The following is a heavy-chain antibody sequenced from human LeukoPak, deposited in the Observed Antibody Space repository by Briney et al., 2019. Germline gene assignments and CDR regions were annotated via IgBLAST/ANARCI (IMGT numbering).Heavy chain of an antibody. D-gene: IGHD4-11*01. CDR1: GFTFKSYA. CDR3: ARDRELYSHQDAFVI. J-gene: IGHJ3*02. V-gene: IGHV3-23*01. CDR2: ISGSGANT. Sequence: GRSLRLSCAASGFTFKSYAMSWVRQAPGKGLEWVSTISGSGANTYYADSVKGRFTISRDNSKNTLYLQMNSLRAEDTAVYYCARDRELYSHQDAFVIWGQGTMVTVSS.